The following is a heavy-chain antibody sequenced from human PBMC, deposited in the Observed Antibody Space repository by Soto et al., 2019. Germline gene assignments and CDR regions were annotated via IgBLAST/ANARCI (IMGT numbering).Heavy chain of an antibody. J-gene: IGHJ6*02. D-gene: IGHD2-2*01. CDR1: GDSISSYY. CDR2: VYSSGIT. V-gene: IGHV4-59*01. CDR3: ARGPIVVVPGAPHFLYGLDV. Sequence: SETLSLTCTVSGDSISSYYWSWIRQSPGKGLEWIGYVYSSGITNYNPSFRSRVTISLDTSKNQFSLRLNSVTAADTAVYYCARGPIVVVPGAPHFLYGLDVWGQGTTVTVSS.